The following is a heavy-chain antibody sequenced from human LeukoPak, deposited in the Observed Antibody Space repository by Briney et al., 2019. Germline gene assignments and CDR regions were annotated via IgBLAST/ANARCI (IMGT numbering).Heavy chain of an antibody. J-gene: IGHJ4*02. CDR2: IIPIFGTA. CDR3: ARMLVAGTGTYFDY. V-gene: IGHV1-69*01. D-gene: IGHD6-19*01. CDR1: GGTFSSYA. Sequence: ASVKVSCKASGGTFSSYAISWVRQAPGQGLEWMGGIIPIFGTANYAQKFQGRGTITPDESTSTAYMELSSLRSEDTAVYYCARMLVAGTGTYFDYWGQGTLVTVSS.